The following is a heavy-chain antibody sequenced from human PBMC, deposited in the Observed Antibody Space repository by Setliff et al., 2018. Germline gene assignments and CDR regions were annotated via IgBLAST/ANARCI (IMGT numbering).Heavy chain of an antibody. CDR2: INAGNGNT. CDR3: AREFTRYYNFWSAHRYYMDV. V-gene: IGHV1-3*01. CDR1: GYTFTSYA. J-gene: IGHJ6*03. Sequence: ASVKVSCKAYGYTFTSYAMHWVRQAPGQRLEWMGWINAGNGNTKYSQKFQGRVTITRDTSASTAYMELSSLRSEDTAVYYCAREFTRYYNFWSAHRYYMDVWGKGTTVTVSS. D-gene: IGHD3-3*01.